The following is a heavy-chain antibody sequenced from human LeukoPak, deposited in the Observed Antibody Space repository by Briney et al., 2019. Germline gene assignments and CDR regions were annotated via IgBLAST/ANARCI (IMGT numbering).Heavy chain of an antibody. CDR3: ARANLVATKHFDY. CDR1: GFTFSSYS. V-gene: IGHV3-21*01. D-gene: IGHD5-12*01. Sequence: GGSLRLSCGTPGFTFSSYSMNWVRQAPGKGLEWVSSISSSSSYIYYADSVKGRFTISRDNAKNSLYLQMNSLRAEDTAVYYCARANLVATKHFDYWGQGTLVTVP. J-gene: IGHJ4*02. CDR2: ISSSSSYI.